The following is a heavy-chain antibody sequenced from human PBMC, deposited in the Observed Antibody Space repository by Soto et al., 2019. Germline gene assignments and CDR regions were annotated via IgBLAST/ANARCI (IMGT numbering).Heavy chain of an antibody. V-gene: IGHV4-59*01. CDR3: AANPRY. J-gene: IGHJ4*02. CDR2: IYYSGST. Sequence: QVQLQESGPGLVKPSETLSLTCSVSGGSTSSYYWSWIRQHPGQGLDWIGYIYYSGSTDYSPSLKSRVTMSIDTSQNQVSLKLTSVTTADTALYYCAANPRYWGQGTLVTVSS. CDR1: GGSTSSYY.